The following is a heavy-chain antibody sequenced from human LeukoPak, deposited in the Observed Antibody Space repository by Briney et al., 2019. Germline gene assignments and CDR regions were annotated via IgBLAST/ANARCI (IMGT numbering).Heavy chain of an antibody. CDR1: GFTFSKYG. CDR2: ISGSGGNK. CDR3: AKIGGGSSFYYFDY. J-gene: IGHJ4*02. V-gene: IGHV3-23*01. Sequence: PGGSLRLSCAVSGFTFSKYGVTWVRQAPGKGLEWVSDISGSGGNKYYADSVKGRLTISRDNSKNTLYLQMNSLRAEDTAVYYCAKIGGGSSFYYFDYWGQGTLVTVSS. D-gene: IGHD6-13*01.